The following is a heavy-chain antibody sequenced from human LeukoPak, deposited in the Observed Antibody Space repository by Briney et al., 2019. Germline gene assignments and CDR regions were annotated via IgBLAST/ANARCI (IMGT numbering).Heavy chain of an antibody. V-gene: IGHV4-59*01. D-gene: IGHD2-21*02. Sequence: PSETLSLTCTVSGGSIFGAYWSWIRQSPGKGLEWIGYVYDTGTTNYNPSLRNRVTISVDTSKNQFSLKLSSVTAADTAVYYCARGRGDYDYKFDYWGQGTLVTVSS. CDR3: ARGRGDYDYKFDY. J-gene: IGHJ4*02. CDR2: VYDTGTT. CDR1: GGSIFGAY.